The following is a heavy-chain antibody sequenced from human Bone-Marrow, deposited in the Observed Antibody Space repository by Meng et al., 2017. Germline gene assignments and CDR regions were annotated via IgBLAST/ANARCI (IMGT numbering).Heavy chain of an antibody. CDR1: GFPFSSYA. V-gene: IGHV3-30*01. CDR3: ARETIDY. Sequence: VDVGGAGGGVGQPGSALTLSCAASGFPFSSYAMHWVRQAPGKGLEWVAVISYDGSNKYYADSVKGRFTISRDNSKNTLYLQMNSLRAEDTAVYYCARETIDYWGQGTLVTVSS. J-gene: IGHJ4*02. CDR2: ISYDGSNK.